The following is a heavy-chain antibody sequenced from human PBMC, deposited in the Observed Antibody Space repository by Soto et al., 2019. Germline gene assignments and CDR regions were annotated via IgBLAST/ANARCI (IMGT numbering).Heavy chain of an antibody. CDR2: IYPCDSDT. V-gene: IGHV5-51*01. CDR1: GYSFTNYW. Sequence: GESLKISCKASGYSFTNYWIGWVRQMPGKGLEWMGIIYPCDSDTRYSPSFQGQVTFSADKSINTAYLQWSSLKASDTAMYYCVRAIETGYSSSYNYWGQGTLVTVSS. J-gene: IGHJ4*02. D-gene: IGHD6-13*01. CDR3: VRAIETGYSSSYNY.